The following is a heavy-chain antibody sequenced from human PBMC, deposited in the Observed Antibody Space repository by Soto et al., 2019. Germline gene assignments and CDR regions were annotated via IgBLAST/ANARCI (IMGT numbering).Heavy chain of an antibody. Sequence: PSETLSLTCTVSGGSISSGDYYWSWIRQPPGKGLEWIGYIYYSGSTYYNPSLKSRVTISVDTSKNQFSLKLSSVTAADTADYYCARTSYYDSTGYYDLDVWGPGTTVTVSS. CDR2: IYYSGST. CDR1: GGSISSGDYY. J-gene: IGHJ6*02. V-gene: IGHV4-30-4*01. D-gene: IGHD3-22*01. CDR3: ARTSYYDSTGYYDLDV.